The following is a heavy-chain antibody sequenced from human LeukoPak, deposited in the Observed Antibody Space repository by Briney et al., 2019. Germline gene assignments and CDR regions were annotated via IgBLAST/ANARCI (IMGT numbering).Heavy chain of an antibody. CDR3: ARVKRFPTVWFDS. J-gene: IGHJ5*01. CDR1: GYTFSSYD. V-gene: IGHV1-8*01. CDR2: MNPISGST. Sequence: ASVKVSCKASGYTFSSYDINWVRQAAGQGLECLGWMNPISGSTGYAQKFRGRVTMTRDTSITTAFMELSSLRSDDTAIYYCARVKRFPTVWFDSWGQGTLVSVSS. D-gene: IGHD3-10*01.